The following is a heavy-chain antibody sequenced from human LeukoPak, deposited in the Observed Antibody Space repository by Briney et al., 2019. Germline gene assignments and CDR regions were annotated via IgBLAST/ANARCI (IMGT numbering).Heavy chain of an antibody. Sequence: GRSLRLSCAASGFTFSSYGMHWVRQAPGKGLEWVAVISYDGSNKYYTDSVKGRFTISRDNSKNTLYLQMNSLRAEDTAVYYCAKDLYLGATVIDYWGQGTLVTVSS. V-gene: IGHV3-30*18. CDR1: GFTFSSYG. D-gene: IGHD5-12*01. J-gene: IGHJ4*02. CDR3: AKDLYLGATVIDY. CDR2: ISYDGSNK.